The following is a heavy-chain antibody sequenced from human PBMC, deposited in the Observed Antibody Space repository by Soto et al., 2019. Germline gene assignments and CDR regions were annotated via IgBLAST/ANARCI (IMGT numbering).Heavy chain of an antibody. CDR2: IIPIFGPA. D-gene: IGHD6-6*01. V-gene: IGHV1-69*01. CDR1: GGSVSNSA. J-gene: IGHJ4*02. CDR3: GRGSSLTKVEY. Sequence: QVQLVQSGSEVKKPGSSVRVSCKASGGSVSNSAISWLRQAPGQGLGWMGGIIPIFGPAIYARKFQGRFTISADESTGTAYMELNNVRSDDTAVYYCGRGSSLTKVEYWGQGTLVTVSS.